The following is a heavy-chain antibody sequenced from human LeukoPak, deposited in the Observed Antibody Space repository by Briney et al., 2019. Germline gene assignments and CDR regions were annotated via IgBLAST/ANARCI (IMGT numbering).Heavy chain of an antibody. J-gene: IGHJ4*02. CDR1: GGSISSSSYY. CDR3: ARLLPGGGATIWYYFDY. Sequence: SETLSLTRTVSGGSISSSSYYWGWIRQPPGKGLEWIGSIYYSGSTYYNPSLKSRVTISVDTSKSQFSLKLSSVTAADTAVYYCARLLPGGGATIWYYFDYWGQGTLVTVSS. D-gene: IGHD1-26*01. V-gene: IGHV4-39*01. CDR2: IYYSGST.